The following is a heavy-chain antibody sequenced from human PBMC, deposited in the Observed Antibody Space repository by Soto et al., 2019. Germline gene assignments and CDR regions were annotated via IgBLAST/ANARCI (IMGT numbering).Heavy chain of an antibody. CDR2: ISAHNGNT. Sequence: QVHLVQSGAEVKKPGASVKVSCKGSGYAFTTYGITWGRQAPGQGLEWMGWISAHNGNTNYAQKLQGRVTVTRDTSTSTAYTELRSLRSDDTAVDYCARGRYGDYSGQGALVTVSS. CDR1: GYAFTTYG. D-gene: IGHD1-1*01. J-gene: IGHJ4*02. V-gene: IGHV1-18*01. CDR3: ARGRYGDY.